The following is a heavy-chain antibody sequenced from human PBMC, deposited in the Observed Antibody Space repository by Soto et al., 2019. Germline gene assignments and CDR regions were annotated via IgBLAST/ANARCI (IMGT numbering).Heavy chain of an antibody. J-gene: IGHJ6*03. V-gene: IGHV3-30*18. CDR3: AKGGEYCSGGSCYSPYYYYMDV. CDR1: GFTFSRYG. Sequence: QVQLVESGGGVVQPGRSLRLSCAASGFTFSRYGMHWVRQAPGKGLEWVALISYDGSNKYYADSVKGRFTISRDNSKNTLYLPMNSLRAEDTAVYYCAKGGEYCSGGSCYSPYYYYMDVWGKGTTVTVSS. D-gene: IGHD2-15*01. CDR2: ISYDGSNK.